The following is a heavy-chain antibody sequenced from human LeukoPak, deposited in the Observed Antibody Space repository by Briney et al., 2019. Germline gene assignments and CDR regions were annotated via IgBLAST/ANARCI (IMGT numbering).Heavy chain of an antibody. D-gene: IGHD5-12*01. CDR2: ISYDGSNK. CDR1: GFTFSSYA. Sequence: GGSLRLSCAASGFTFSSYAMHWVRQAPGKGLEWVAAISYDGSNKYYADSVKGRFTISRDNSKNTLYLQMNSLRAEDTAVYYCARDAGRYVGYYYYGMDVWGQGTTVTVSS. V-gene: IGHV3-30*04. CDR3: ARDAGRYVGYYYYGMDV. J-gene: IGHJ6*02.